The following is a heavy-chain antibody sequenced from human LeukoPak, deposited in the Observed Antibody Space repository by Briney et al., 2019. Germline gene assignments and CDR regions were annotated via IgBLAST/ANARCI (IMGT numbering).Heavy chain of an antibody. CDR1: GFTVSSNY. CDR3: ARAQYGDYPPDY. D-gene: IGHD4-17*01. Sequence: GGSLRLSCAASGFTVSSNYMSWVRQAPGKGLEWVSVIYSGGSTYYADSVKGRFTISRDNSKNTLYLQMNSLRAEDTAVYYCARAQYGDYPPDYWGQGTLVTASS. J-gene: IGHJ4*02. CDR2: IYSGGST. V-gene: IGHV3-53*01.